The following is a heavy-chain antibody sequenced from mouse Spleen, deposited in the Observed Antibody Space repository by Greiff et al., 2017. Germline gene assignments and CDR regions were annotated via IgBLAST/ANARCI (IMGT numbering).Heavy chain of an antibody. V-gene: IGHV1-82*01. D-gene: IGHD1-1*01. CDR1: GYAFSSSW. J-gene: IGHJ1*03. CDR3: ARDTTVKGNWYFDV. CDR2: IYPGDGDT. Sequence: VQLQQSGPELVKPGASVKISCKASGYAFSSSWMNWVKQRPGKGLEWIGRIYPGDGDTNYNGKFKGKATLTADKSSSTAYMQLSSLTSEDSAVYFCARDTTVKGNWYFDVWGTGTTVTVSS.